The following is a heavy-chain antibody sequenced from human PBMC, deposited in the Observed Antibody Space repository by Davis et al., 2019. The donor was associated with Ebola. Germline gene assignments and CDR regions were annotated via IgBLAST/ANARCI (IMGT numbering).Heavy chain of an antibody. J-gene: IGHJ6*04. V-gene: IGHV4-30-4*01. Sequence: MPSETLSLTCTVSSGSMSSGDYYWSWIRQPPGKGLEWIGYIYHNGNAYYNPSLKSRVTLSLDTSKNQFSLKLSSVTAADTAVYYCARGRPSTVTTDYYAMDVWGKGTTVTVSS. CDR1: SGSMSSGDYY. CDR3: ARGRPSTVTTDYYAMDV. CDR2: IYHNGNA. D-gene: IGHD4-17*01.